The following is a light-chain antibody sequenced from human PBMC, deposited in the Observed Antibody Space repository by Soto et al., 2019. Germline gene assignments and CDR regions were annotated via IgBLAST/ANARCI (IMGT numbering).Light chain of an antibody. CDR2: GAS. CDR1: QSVSSK. Sequence: EIVMTQSPATLSVSPGEKTTLSCRASQSVSSKLAWYQQKPGQAPRLLIYGASTRATGIPARLSGSGSGTEFTLTISSLQSEDFAVYYCQQYNNWPPFTFGPGTKVDIK. CDR3: QQYNNWPPFT. J-gene: IGKJ3*01. V-gene: IGKV3-15*01.